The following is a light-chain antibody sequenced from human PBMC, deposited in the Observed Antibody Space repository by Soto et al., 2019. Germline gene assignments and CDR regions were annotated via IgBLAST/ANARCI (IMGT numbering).Light chain of an antibody. J-gene: IGKJ5*01. Sequence: MTQYPAILFCASGESGTLFCRATRSVNSSYLAWYQQNPGQPPRLLIYGLSTRATGIPARFSGSGSGTEFSLTISSLQSEDFAVYYCQQYSKWPITFGQGARPEI. CDR3: QQYSKWPIT. CDR2: GLS. CDR1: RSVNSSY. V-gene: IGKV3D-15*01.